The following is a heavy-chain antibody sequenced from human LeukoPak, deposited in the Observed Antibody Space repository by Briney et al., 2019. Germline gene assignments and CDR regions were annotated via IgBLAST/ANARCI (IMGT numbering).Heavy chain of an antibody. Sequence: ASETLSLTCTVSGGSISGYYWSWIRQPPGRRLEYIAYIYYSGATNYSPSLEGRVTISVDTSKNQFSLKLSSVTAADTAVYYCARFSSSTWAFDFWGQGILVTVSS. CDR3: ARFSSSTWAFDF. CDR2: IYYSGAT. J-gene: IGHJ4*02. V-gene: IGHV4-59*12. D-gene: IGHD6-13*01. CDR1: GGSISGYY.